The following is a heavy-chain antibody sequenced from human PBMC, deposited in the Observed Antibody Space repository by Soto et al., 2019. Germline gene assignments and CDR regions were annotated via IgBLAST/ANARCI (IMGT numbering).Heavy chain of an antibody. V-gene: IGHV1-69*01. CDR3: ARVSRIPNWSSTSCSPYYYYGMDV. CDR2: IIPIFGTA. D-gene: IGHD2-2*01. CDR1: GGTFSSYA. J-gene: IGHJ6*02. Sequence: QVQLVQSGAEVKKPGSSVKVSCKASGGTFSSYAISWVRQAPGQGLEWMGGIIPIFGTANYAQKFQGRVTITADESTSTAYMELSSLRSEDTAVYYCARVSRIPNWSSTSCSPYYYYGMDVWGQGTTVTVSS.